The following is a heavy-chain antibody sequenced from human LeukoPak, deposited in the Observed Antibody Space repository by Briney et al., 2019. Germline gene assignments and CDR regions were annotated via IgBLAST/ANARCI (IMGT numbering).Heavy chain of an antibody. CDR3: ARIGVSAYYYYYYGMDV. J-gene: IGHJ6*02. Sequence: PSETLSLTCAVNRGSFRGYYWSWIRPPPGKGLEWIGEINHSGSTNYNPSLKSRVTISVDTSKNQFSLKLSSVTAADTAVYYCARIGVSAYYYYYYGMDVWGQGTTVTVS. CDR2: INHSGST. V-gene: IGHV4-34*01. D-gene: IGHD3-10*01. CDR1: RGSFRGYY.